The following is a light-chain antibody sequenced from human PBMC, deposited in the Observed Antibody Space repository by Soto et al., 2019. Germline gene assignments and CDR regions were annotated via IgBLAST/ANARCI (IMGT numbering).Light chain of an antibody. J-gene: IGLJ2*01. V-gene: IGLV5-45*03. CDR2: YKSDSDK. CDR3: MIWHNSAVV. CDR1: SGINVGTYR. Sequence: QLVLTQPSSLSASPGASASLTCTLRSGINVGTYRIYWYQQKPGSPPQYLLRYKSDSDKQQGSGVPSRFSGSKDASANAGIILISGLQSEDEADYYCMIWHNSAVVFGGGTKLTVL.